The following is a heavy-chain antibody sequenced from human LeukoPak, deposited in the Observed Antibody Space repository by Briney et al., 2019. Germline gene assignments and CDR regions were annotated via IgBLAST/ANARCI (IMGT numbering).Heavy chain of an antibody. V-gene: IGHV3-11*03. Sequence: GGSLRLSCAASGFTVSSTLMSWIRQAPGKGLEWVSYISRSSSHTNYADSVKGRFTISRDNAKNSLDLQMNSLRAEDTAVYYCASSPRWPSLHFDFWGQGTLVTVSS. J-gene: IGHJ4*02. CDR1: GFTVSSTL. D-gene: IGHD5-24*01. CDR2: ISRSSSHT. CDR3: ASSPRWPSLHFDF.